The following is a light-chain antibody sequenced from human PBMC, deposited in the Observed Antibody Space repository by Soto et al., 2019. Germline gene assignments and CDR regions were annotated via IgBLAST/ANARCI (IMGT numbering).Light chain of an antibody. CDR2: GAS. Sequence: EVVLTQSPGTLSLSPGERATLSCRASQTVSSSHLAWYQQKPGQAPRLLIYGASDRATDIPDRFSGSGSGIDFTITISRLEPDDFAVYYCQHFGSSPPKYTFGQGTKLEIK. CDR3: QHFGSSPPKYT. J-gene: IGKJ2*01. V-gene: IGKV3-20*01. CDR1: QTVSSSH.